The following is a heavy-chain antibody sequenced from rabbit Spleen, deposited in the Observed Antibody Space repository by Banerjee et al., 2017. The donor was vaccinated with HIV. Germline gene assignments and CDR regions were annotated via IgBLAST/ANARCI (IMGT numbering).Heavy chain of an antibody. CDR2: IDAVGSPNT. CDR1: GFTLSSYYM. CDR3: ARFYSATYGMDL. J-gene: IGHJ6*01. V-gene: IGHV1S45*01. D-gene: IGHD7-1*01. Sequence: QEQLEESAGGLVQPGGSLKLSCKASGFTLSSYYMNWVRQAPGKGLEWIGCIDAVGSPNTYCARWAKGRFTISRTSSTTVTLQMTSLTAADTATYFCARFYSATYGMDLWGQGTLVTVS.